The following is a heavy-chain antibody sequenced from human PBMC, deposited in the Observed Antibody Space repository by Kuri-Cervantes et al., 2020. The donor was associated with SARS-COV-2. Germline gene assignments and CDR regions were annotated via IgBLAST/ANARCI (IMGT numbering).Heavy chain of an antibody. CDR1: GYTFTSYA. V-gene: IGHV1-69*10. J-gene: IGHJ1*01. D-gene: IGHD4-11*01. CDR3: ARGLGPSDEYFQH. Sequence: SVKVSCKASGYTFTSYAISWVRQAPGQGLEWMGGIIPILGIANYAQKFQGRVTITADKSTSTAYMELSSLRSEDTAVYYCARGLGPSDEYFQHWGQGTLVTVSS. CDR2: IIPILGIA.